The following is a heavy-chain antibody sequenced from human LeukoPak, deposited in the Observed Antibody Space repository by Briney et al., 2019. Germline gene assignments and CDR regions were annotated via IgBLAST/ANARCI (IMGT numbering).Heavy chain of an antibody. CDR3: ASTFPYCGDGSCAL. V-gene: IGHV3-7*03. D-gene: IGHD2-2*03. CDR1: GLAFNNYW. CDR2: IHPDGGVK. J-gene: IGHJ1*01. Sequence: GGSLRLSCLGTGLAFNNYWMTWVRQAPGKGLEWVATIHPDGGVKNYVDAVRGRFTISRDKAKNSLYLQLDNLRADDTAVYYCASTFPYCGDGSCALGGQGTLVIVSS.